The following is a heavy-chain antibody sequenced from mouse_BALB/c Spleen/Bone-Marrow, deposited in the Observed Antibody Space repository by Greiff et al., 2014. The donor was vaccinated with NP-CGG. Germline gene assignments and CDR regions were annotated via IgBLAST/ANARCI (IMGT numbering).Heavy chain of an antibody. CDR1: GFNIKDYY. D-gene: IGHD2-2*01. Sequence: EVQLVESGAELVRSGASVKLSCTASGFNIKDYYMHWVKQRPEQGLEWIGWIDPENGDTEYAPKFQGKATMTADTSSNTAYLQLSSLTSEDTAVYYCNRIYYGSMDDWGQGTSVTVSS. J-gene: IGHJ4*01. CDR3: NRIYYGSMDD. V-gene: IGHV14-4*02. CDR2: IDPENGDT.